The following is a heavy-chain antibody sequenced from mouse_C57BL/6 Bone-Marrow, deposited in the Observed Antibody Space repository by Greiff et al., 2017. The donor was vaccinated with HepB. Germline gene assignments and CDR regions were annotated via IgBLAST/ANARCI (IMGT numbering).Heavy chain of an antibody. D-gene: IGHD2-3*01. V-gene: IGHV1-15*01. CDR2: IDPETGGT. Sequence: VQLQESGAALVRPGASVTLSCKASGYTFTDYEMHWVKQTPVHGLEWIGAIDPETGGTAYNQKFKGKAILTADKSSSTAYLELRSLTSEDSAVYYCTGSDDGYYRYWFAYWGQGTLVTVSA. CDR3: TGSDDGYYRYWFAY. J-gene: IGHJ3*01. CDR1: GYTFTDYE.